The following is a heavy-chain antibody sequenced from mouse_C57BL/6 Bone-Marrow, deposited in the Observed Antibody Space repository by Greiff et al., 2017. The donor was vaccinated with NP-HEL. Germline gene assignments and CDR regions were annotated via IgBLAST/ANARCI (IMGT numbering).Heavy chain of an antibody. D-gene: IGHD1-1*01. CDR1: GYTFTSYW. Sequence: QVQLKQPGAELVKPGASVKLSCKASGYTFTSYWMHWVKQRPGQGLEWIGMIHPNSGSTNYNEKFKSKAKMTVDKYSSTAYMQLSSLTSEDSAVYYCANYGSTYWGQGTLVTVSA. CDR2: IHPNSGST. V-gene: IGHV1-64*01. CDR3: ANYGSTY. J-gene: IGHJ3*01.